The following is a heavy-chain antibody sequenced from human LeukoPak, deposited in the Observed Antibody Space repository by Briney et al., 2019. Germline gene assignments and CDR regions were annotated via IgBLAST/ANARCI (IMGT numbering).Heavy chain of an antibody. Sequence: SETLSLTCAVYGGSFSGYYWSWIRQPPGKGLEWIGEINHSGSTNYNPSLKSRVTISVDTSKNQFSLKLSSVTAADTAVYYCARAHRKRITIFSATDIWFDPWGQGTLVTVSS. D-gene: IGHD3-3*01. CDR2: INHSGST. CDR3: ARAHRKRITIFSATDIWFDP. V-gene: IGHV4-34*01. J-gene: IGHJ5*02. CDR1: GGSFSGYY.